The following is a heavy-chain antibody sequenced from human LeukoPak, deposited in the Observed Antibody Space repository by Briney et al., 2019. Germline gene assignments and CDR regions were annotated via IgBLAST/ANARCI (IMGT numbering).Heavy chain of an antibody. CDR2: IVVGSGNT. CDR3: ARDHCSANSCYEDYYNGLDV. D-gene: IGHD2-2*01. CDR1: GFTFTTSA. V-gene: IGHV1-58*02. Sequence: GTSVKVSCKASGFTFTTSAMQWVRQARGQRLEWIGWIVVGSGNTDYAQKFQERVTITRDMSTSTAYMELSSLRSEDTAGYYCARDHCSANSCYEDYYNGLDVWGQGTTVTVSS. J-gene: IGHJ6*02.